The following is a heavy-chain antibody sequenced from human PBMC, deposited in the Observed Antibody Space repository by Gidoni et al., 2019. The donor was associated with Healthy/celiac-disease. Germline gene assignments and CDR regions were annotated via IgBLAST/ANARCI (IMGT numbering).Heavy chain of an antibody. CDR3: ARGLLSAVAGSRY. CDR1: GYNFTSYY. CDR2: MNPNSGNT. J-gene: IGHJ4*02. V-gene: IGHV1-8*01. Sequence: QVQLVQSGAEVKKPGASVKVSCKASGYNFTSYYINWVRQATGQGLEWMAWMNPNSGNTGYAQKFQGRVTMTRNTSISTAYRELSSLRSEDTAVYYCARGLLSAVAGSRYWGQGTLVTVSS. D-gene: IGHD6-19*01.